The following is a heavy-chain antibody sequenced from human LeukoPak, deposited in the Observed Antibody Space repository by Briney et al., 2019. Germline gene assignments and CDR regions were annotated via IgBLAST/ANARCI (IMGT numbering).Heavy chain of an antibody. CDR3: ARDLMSARPMGDY. CDR2: ISSSSSTI. V-gene: IGHV3-48*01. D-gene: IGHD6-6*01. Sequence: PGGSLRLSCAASGFTFSSYSMNWVRQAPGKGLEWVSYISSSSSTIYYADSVKGRFTISRDNAKNSLYLQMNSLRAEDTAVYYCARDLMSARPMGDYWGQGTLVTVSS. CDR1: GFTFSSYS. J-gene: IGHJ4*02.